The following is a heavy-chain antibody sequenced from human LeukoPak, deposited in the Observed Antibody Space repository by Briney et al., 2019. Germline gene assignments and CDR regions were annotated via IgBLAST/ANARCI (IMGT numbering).Heavy chain of an antibody. CDR2: IYSGGST. Sequence: GGSLRLSCAASGFTVSSNYMSWVRQAPGKGLEGVSVIYSGGSTYYADSVKGRFTISRDNSKNTLYLQMNSLRAEDTAVYYCAREYCSGGSCYGEYYYDSEDWGQGTLLTVSS. J-gene: IGHJ4*02. CDR1: GFTVSSNY. V-gene: IGHV3-53*01. D-gene: IGHD2-15*01. CDR3: AREYCSGGSCYGEYYYDSED.